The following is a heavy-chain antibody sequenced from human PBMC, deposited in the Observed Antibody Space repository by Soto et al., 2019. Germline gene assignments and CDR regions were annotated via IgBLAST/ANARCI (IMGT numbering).Heavy chain of an antibody. V-gene: IGHV4-61*01. D-gene: IGHD3-10*01. CDR1: GGSVSSGSYY. CDR3: ARDHYYGSGSYYDYYYYGMDV. Sequence: SETLSLTCTVSGGSVSSGSYYWSWIRQPPGKGLEWIGYIYYSGSTNYNPSLKSRVTISVDTSKNQFSLKLSSVTAADTAVYYCARDHYYGSGSYYDYYYYGMDVWGQGTTVTVSS. CDR2: IYYSGST. J-gene: IGHJ6*02.